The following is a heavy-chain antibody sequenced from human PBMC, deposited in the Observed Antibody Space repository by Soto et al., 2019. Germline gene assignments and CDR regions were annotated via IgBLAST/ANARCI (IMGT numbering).Heavy chain of an antibody. J-gene: IGHJ4*02. Sequence: QVQLVQSGAEVKKPGASVKVSFKASGYTFTNYGVSWVRQAPGQGLEWMGWISAYNANTNYAQKLQGRVTMTTDTSTSTAYMELRSLRSDATAVYYCARDPHREGYALVFDYWGQGTLVTVSS. D-gene: IGHD5-12*01. CDR2: ISAYNANT. CDR3: ARDPHREGYALVFDY. CDR1: GYTFTNYG. V-gene: IGHV1-18*01.